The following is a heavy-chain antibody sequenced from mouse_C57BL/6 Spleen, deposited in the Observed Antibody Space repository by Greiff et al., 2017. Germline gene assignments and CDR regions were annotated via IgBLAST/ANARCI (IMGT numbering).Heavy chain of an antibody. CDR1: GYTFTSYW. D-gene: IGHD2-4*01. CDR2: IHPSDSDT. J-gene: IGHJ2*01. V-gene: IGHV1-74*01. CDR3: AIGRLREDCFDY. Sequence: QVQLQQPGAELVKPGASVKVSCKASGYTFTSYWMHWVKQTPGQGLEWIGRIHPSDSDTNYNQKLKGKATLTVDKSSSTAYMQLSSLTSEDSAVYYCAIGRLREDCFDYWGQGTTLTVSS.